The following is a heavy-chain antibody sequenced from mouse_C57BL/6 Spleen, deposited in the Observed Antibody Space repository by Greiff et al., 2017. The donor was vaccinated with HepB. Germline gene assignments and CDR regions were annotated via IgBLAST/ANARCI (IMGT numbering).Heavy chain of an antibody. CDR2: IDPSDSET. CDR1: GYTFTSYW. Sequence: QVQLQQPGAELVRPGSSVKLSCKASGYTFTSYWMHWVKQRPIQGLEWIGNIDPSDSETHYNQKFKDKATLTVDKSSSTAYMQLSSLTSEDSAVYYCARGWDGEGWFAYWGQGTLVTVSA. D-gene: IGHD4-1*01. CDR3: ARGWDGEGWFAY. J-gene: IGHJ3*01. V-gene: IGHV1-52*01.